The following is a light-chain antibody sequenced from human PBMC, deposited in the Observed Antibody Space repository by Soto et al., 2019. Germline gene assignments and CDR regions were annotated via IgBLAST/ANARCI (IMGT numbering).Light chain of an antibody. Sequence: DIQITQSPSSLSASVGDRVTITCRASQSISSYLNWYQQTQGKAPKILIYDASSLASGVPSRFSGSGSGTEFTLTISRLQPDDFETYYCQQYNSYSWTFGQGTKVDIK. J-gene: IGKJ1*01. V-gene: IGKV1-5*01. CDR1: QSISSY. CDR2: DAS. CDR3: QQYNSYSWT.